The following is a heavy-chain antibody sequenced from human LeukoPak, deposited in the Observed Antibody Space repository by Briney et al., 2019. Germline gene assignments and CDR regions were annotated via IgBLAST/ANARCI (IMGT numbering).Heavy chain of an antibody. CDR2: INPNSGGT. D-gene: IGHD3-3*01. V-gene: IGHV1-2*02. J-gene: IGHJ5*02. CDR3: AITYYDFWSGYSSGNWFDP. CDR1: GYTFTGYY. Sequence: AASVKVSCKASGYTFTGYYMHWVRQAPGQGLEWMGWINPNSGGTNYAQKFQGRVTMTRDTSISTAYMELSRLRSDDTAVYYCAITYYDFWSGYSSGNWFDPRGQGTLVTVSS.